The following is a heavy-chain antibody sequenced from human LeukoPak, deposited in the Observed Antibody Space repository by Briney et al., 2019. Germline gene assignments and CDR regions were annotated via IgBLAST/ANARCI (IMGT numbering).Heavy chain of an antibody. Sequence: SATLSLTCTVSGGSIGTSDYSWGWIRQPPGKGLEWIGSISYSGSTSNNPSLKSRVTMSVDMSKNQFSLRLSSVTAADTAVYYCATMIRGIKSRNWFDPWGQGTLVTVSS. J-gene: IGHJ5*02. CDR3: ATMIRGIKSRNWFDP. D-gene: IGHD3-10*01. CDR1: GGSIGTSDYS. CDR2: ISYSGST. V-gene: IGHV4-39*01.